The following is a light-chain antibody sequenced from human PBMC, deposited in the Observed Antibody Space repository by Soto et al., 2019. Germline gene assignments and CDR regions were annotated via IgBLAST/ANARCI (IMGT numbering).Light chain of an antibody. J-gene: IGKJ4*01. CDR2: KAS. V-gene: IGKV1-5*03. Sequence: DIEMTQSPSTLPASVGDRVTITWRANQSISTWLAWYQQKPGKAPNLLIYKASRLETGVPSRFSASGSRTEFNLTISFLHPDDFATYYCQQYNSYSSLTFGGGTKV. CDR3: QQYNSYSSLT. CDR1: QSISTW.